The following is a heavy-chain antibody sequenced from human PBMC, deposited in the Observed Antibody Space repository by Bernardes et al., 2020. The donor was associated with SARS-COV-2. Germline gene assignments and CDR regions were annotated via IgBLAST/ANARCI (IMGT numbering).Heavy chain of an antibody. J-gene: IGHJ4*02. Sequence: GGSLRLSCAASGFSFSSYTMNWVRQAPGKGLEWISSISTSSSYISYADSVRGRFTISRDNAKNSVSLQMNSLRAKDTAVYYCARVDFSNLYYFDYWGQGTTVTVSS. V-gene: IGHV3-21*06. CDR2: ISTSSSYI. D-gene: IGHD4-4*01. CDR3: ARVDFSNLYYFDY. CDR1: GFSFSSYT.